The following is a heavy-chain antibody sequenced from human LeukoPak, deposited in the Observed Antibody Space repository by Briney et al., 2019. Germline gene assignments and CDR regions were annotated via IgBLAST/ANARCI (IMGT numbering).Heavy chain of an antibody. CDR2: ISAYNGNT. Sequence: ASVKVTCKASGYTFTSYGISWVRQAPGQGLEGMGWISAYNGNTNYAQKLQGRVTMTTDTSTSTAYMELRSLRSDDTAVYYCARDSGYSSSWETFDYWGQGTLVTVSS. CDR1: GYTFTSYG. J-gene: IGHJ4*02. CDR3: ARDSGYSSSWETFDY. V-gene: IGHV1-18*01. D-gene: IGHD6-13*01.